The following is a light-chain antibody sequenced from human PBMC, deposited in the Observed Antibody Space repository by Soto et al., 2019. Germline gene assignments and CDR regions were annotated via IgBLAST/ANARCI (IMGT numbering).Light chain of an antibody. J-gene: IGLJ1*01. Sequence: QSVLTQPASVSGSLGQSLTISCTGTTRDIAGYNYISWYQQLPGKAPKLMIYQVTIRPSGISNRFSGSKSGNTASLTISGLQAEDDADYYCTSFSSSTSPYVFGTGPKVTVL. CDR1: TRDIAGYNY. V-gene: IGLV2-14*01. CDR2: QVT. CDR3: TSFSSSTSPYV.